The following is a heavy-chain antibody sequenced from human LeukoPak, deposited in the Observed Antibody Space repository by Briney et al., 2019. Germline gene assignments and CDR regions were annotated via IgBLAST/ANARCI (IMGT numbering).Heavy chain of an antibody. J-gene: IGHJ6*04. CDR3: ARGGSYHYFMDV. Sequence: PSETLSLTCTVSGGSISSGSYYWSWIRQPAGKGLEWIGRVSTSGNTDYNASLRSRVTLSVDTSKTQLSLKLSSVIAADTAVYYRARGGSYHYFMDVWGKGTTVTVSS. CDR1: GGSISSGSYY. V-gene: IGHV4-61*02. CDR2: VSTSGNT. D-gene: IGHD5-12*01.